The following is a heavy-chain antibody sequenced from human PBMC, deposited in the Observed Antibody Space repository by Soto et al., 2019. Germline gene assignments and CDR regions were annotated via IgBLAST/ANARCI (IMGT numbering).Heavy chain of an antibody. Sequence: QVQLVQSGAEVKKPGASVKVSCKASGYTFTSYYVHWVRQAPGQGLEWMGIFNPGGGTRYAQKFQGRVTMTRDTSTSTVYMELSSLRSEDTAVYYCARVYCSGGSCYGIDYWGQGTLVTVSS. J-gene: IGHJ4*02. CDR1: GYTFTSYY. CDR2: FNPGGGT. CDR3: ARVYCSGGSCYGIDY. V-gene: IGHV1-46*01. D-gene: IGHD2-15*01.